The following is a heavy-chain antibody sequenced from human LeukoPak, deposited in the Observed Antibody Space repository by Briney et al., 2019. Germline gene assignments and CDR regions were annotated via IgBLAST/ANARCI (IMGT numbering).Heavy chain of an antibody. D-gene: IGHD3-10*01. CDR3: VLLWFGELSSHLVDY. V-gene: IGHV1-2*02. Sequence: ASVKVSCKASGYTFTGYYMHWVRQAPGQGLEWMGWINPNSGGTNYAQKFQGRVTMTRDTSISTAYMELSRPRSDDTAVYYCVLLWFGELSSHLVDYWGQGTLVTVSS. CDR2: INPNSGGT. J-gene: IGHJ4*02. CDR1: GYTFTGYY.